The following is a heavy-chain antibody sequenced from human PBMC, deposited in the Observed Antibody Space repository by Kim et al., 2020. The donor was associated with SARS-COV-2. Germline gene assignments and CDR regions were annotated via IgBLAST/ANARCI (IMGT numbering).Heavy chain of an antibody. J-gene: IGHJ5*02. CDR3: ARHLITIFGVVIITNWFDP. CDR2: IYYSGST. D-gene: IGHD3-3*01. CDR1: GGSISSSSYY. Sequence: SETLSLTCTVSGGSISSSSYYWGWIRQPPGKGLEWIGSIYYSGSTYYNPSLKSRVTISVDTSKNQFSLKLSSVTAADTAVYYCARHLITIFGVVIITNWFDPWGQGTLVTVSS. V-gene: IGHV4-39*01.